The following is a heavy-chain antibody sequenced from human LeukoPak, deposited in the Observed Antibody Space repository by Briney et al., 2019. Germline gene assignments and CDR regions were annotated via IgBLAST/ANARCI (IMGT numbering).Heavy chain of an antibody. V-gene: IGHV5-51*01. CDR1: GYSFTSYW. J-gene: IGHJ6*02. CDR2: IYPGDSDT. CDR3: ASSASSRSYYYYYGMDV. D-gene: IGHD2-2*01. Sequence: PGESLKISCKGSGYSFTSYWIGWVRQMPGKGLEWMGIIYPGDSDTRYSPSFQGQVTISADKPISTAYLQWSSLKASDTAMYYCASSASSRSYYYYYGMDVWGQGTTVTVSS.